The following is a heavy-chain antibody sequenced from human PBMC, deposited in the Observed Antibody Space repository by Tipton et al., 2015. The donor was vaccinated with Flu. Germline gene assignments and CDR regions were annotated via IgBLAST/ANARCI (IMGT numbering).Heavy chain of an antibody. V-gene: IGHV4-4*07. J-gene: IGHJ5*02. CDR3: ARDKGKWFDP. D-gene: IGHD3-10*01. Sequence: TLSLTCSVSGASINSYYWSWVRQSAGRGLEWIGRIYNSGTTTNYNPSLESRVTLSQDTSKNQVSLKLSSVTAADTAVYYCARDKGKWFDPWGQGTLVTVSS. CDR1: GASINSYY. CDR2: IYNSGTTT.